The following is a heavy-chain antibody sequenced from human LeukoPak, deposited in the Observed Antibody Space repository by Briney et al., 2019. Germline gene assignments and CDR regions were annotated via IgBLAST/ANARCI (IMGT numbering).Heavy chain of an antibody. CDR3: ARARDIVVSSNIYSFDY. J-gene: IGHJ4*02. CDR2: IYYSGST. Sequence: SWLRQHPGKGLEWIGFIYYSGSTYHNPSLKSRVSISVDTSKNQFSLKLSSVTAADTAVYYCARARDIVVSSNIYSFDYWGQGTLVTDSS. D-gene: IGHD2-2*01. V-gene: IGHV4-31*02.